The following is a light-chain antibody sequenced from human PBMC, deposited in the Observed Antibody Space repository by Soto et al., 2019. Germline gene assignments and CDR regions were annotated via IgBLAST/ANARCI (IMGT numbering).Light chain of an antibody. CDR3: SSYTSSSTLLYV. CDR2: EVT. J-gene: IGLJ1*01. V-gene: IGLV2-14*01. CDR1: SSDVGGYNY. Sequence: QSALTQPASVSGSPGQSITISCTGTSSDVGGYNYDSWYQQHPGKAPKLMIYEVTNRPSGVSNRFSGSKSGNTASLTISGLQAEDEADYYCSSYTSSSTLLYVFGTGTKVTVL.